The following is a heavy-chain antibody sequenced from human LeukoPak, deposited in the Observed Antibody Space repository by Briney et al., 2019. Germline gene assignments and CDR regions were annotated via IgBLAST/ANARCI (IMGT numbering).Heavy chain of an antibody. CDR2: INPNSGGT. D-gene: IGHD2-21*02. J-gene: IGHJ4*02. V-gene: IGHV1-2*02. CDR1: GYTFTGYY. CDR3: ARSSCGGDCYSFFDY. Sequence: ASVKVSCKASGYTFTGYYMHWVRQAPGQGLEWMGWINPNSGGTNYAQKFQGRVTMTRDTSISTAYMELSRLRSDDTAVYYCARSSCGGDCYSFFDYWGQGTLVTVSS.